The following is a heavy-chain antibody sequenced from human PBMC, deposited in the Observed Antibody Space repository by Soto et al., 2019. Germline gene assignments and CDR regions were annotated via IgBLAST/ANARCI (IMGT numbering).Heavy chain of an antibody. Sequence: QLQLQESGPGLVKPSETLSLTCSVSDDSINSDKYYWGWIRQPPGKGLEWIGSIYYRGNAYYNPSLQTRVTISPDKSKSQFSLKLNPVTAADSAVYFCARLEGLATISYYFDFWGPGALVTISS. CDR3: ARLEGLATISYYFDF. CDR2: IYYRGNA. CDR1: DDSINSDKYY. J-gene: IGHJ4*02. V-gene: IGHV4-39*01. D-gene: IGHD3-9*01.